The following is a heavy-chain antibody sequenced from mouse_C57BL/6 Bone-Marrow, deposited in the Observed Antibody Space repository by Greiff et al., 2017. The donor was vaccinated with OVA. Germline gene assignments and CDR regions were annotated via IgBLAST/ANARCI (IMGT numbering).Heavy chain of an antibody. CDR2: IWSGGST. J-gene: IGHJ4*01. D-gene: IGHD1-1*01. CDR1: GFSLTSYG. Sequence: VQLQESGPGLVQPSQSLSITCTVSGFSLTSYGVHWVRQSPGQGLEWLGVIWSGGSTDYNAAFISRLSISKDNSKSQVFFKMNSLQADDTAIYYCAKTTVVPTGDYAMDYWGQGTSVTVSS. CDR3: AKTTVVPTGDYAMDY. V-gene: IGHV2-2*01.